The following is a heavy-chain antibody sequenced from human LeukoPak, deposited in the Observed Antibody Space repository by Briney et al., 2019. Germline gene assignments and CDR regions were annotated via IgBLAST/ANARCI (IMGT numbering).Heavy chain of an antibody. J-gene: IGHJ6*02. CDR2: INQSGVT. CDR3: AGGGQYYDFWSGSFNYYYYYGMDV. Sequence: SETLSLTCSVFGASLSGYDWTWIRQPPGKGLEWIGEINQSGVTNDNPSLKSRVIISVDTSKNQFSLKLSSVTAADTAVYYCAGGGQYYDFWSGSFNYYYYYGMDVWGQGTTVTVSS. V-gene: IGHV4-34*01. D-gene: IGHD3-3*01. CDR1: GASLSGYD.